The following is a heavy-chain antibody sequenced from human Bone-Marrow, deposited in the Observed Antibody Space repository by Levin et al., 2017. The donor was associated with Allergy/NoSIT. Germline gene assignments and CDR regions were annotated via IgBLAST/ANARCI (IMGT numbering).Heavy chain of an antibody. CDR2: IYTSGNT. Sequence: GGSLRLSCAASGFTVSSNYMSWVRQAPGKGLEWVSVIYTSGNTYYADSVKGRFTISRDNSKNTLYLQMNSLRAEDTAVYYCARDKGNSGYKGAIDYWGQGTLVTVSS. V-gene: IGHV3-53*01. J-gene: IGHJ4*02. CDR1: GFTVSSNY. D-gene: IGHD5-12*01. CDR3: ARDKGNSGYKGAIDY.